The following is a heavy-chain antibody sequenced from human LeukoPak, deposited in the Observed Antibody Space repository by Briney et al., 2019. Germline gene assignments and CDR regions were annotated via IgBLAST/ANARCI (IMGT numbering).Heavy chain of an antibody. D-gene: IGHD6-6*01. CDR1: GFTFSSYG. J-gene: IGHJ4*02. CDR3: AKAQTDYSASSTDFDY. Sequence: AGGSLRLSCAASGFTFSSYGMHWFRQAPGKGLEWVALISNDGINKYYADSVKGRFTISRDNSKITLYLQMNSLRAEDTAVYYCAKAQTDYSASSTDFDYWGQGTLVTVSS. V-gene: IGHV3-30*18. CDR2: ISNDGINK.